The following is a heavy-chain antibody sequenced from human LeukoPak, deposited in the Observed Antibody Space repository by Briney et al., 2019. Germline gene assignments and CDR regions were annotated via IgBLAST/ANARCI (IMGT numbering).Heavy chain of an antibody. CDR3: ARGIVLRYFDWLFTLDY. CDR1: GGSFSGYY. D-gene: IGHD3-9*01. CDR2: INHSGST. J-gene: IGHJ4*02. V-gene: IGHV4-34*01. Sequence: PSETLSLTCAVYGGSFSGYYWSWIRQPPGKGLEWIGEINHSGSTNYNPSLKSRVTISVDTSKNQFSLKLSSVTAADTAVYYCARGIVLRYFDWLFTLDYWGQGTLVTVSS.